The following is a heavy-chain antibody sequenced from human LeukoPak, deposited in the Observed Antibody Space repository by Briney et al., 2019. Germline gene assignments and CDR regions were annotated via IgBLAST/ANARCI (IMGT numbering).Heavy chain of an antibody. Sequence: SVKVSCKASGGTFSSYAISWVRQAPGQGLEWMGGIIPIFGTANYAQKFQGRVTITADESTSTAYMELRSLRSDDTAVYYCARGLVVVVPAASDAFDIWGQGTMVTVSS. CDR1: GGTFSSYA. J-gene: IGHJ3*02. D-gene: IGHD2-2*01. V-gene: IGHV1-69*13. CDR2: IIPIFGTA. CDR3: ARGLVVVVPAASDAFDI.